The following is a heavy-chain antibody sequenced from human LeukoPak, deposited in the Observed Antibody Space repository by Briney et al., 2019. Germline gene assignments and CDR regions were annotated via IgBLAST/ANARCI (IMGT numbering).Heavy chain of an antibody. Sequence: ASVKVSCKVSGYTLTELCMHWVRQAPGKGLEWMGGCNPEDGETIYAQKFQGRVTMTEDTSTDTAYMELSSLRSEDTAVYYCATSPVVTRGYFDYWGQGTLVTVSS. CDR2: CNPEDGET. J-gene: IGHJ4*02. CDR3: ATSPVVTRGYFDY. V-gene: IGHV1-24*01. D-gene: IGHD4-23*01. CDR1: GYTLTELC.